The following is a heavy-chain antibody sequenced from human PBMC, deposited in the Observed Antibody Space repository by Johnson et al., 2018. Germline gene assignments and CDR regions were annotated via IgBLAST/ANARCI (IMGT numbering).Heavy chain of an antibody. V-gene: IGHV5-51*01. Sequence: VQLVESGAEVKKPGESLKISCKGSGYSFTSYWIGWVRQMPGKGLEWLGIIYPGDSDTRYRPSFQGQVTISADKSLSTAYLQGSSLKASDTAMYYHARRQTGILGGGDGMDVGGQGTTVTVSS. CDR3: ARRQTGILGGGDGMDV. D-gene: IGHD3-3*01. CDR2: IYPGDSDT. CDR1: GYSFTSYW. J-gene: IGHJ6*02.